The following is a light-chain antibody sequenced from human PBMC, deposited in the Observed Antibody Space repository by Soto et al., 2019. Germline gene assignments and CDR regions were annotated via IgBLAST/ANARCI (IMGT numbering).Light chain of an antibody. Sequence: ETVLTQSPGTLYLSPGERATLSCRASQSVSSSSLAWYQQRPGQAPRLLIYGTSSRATGIPDRFSGSGSGTDFTLTISRLEPEDFAVYFCQRYGSSPLITFGQGTRLES. CDR1: QSVSSSS. V-gene: IGKV3-20*01. J-gene: IGKJ5*01. CDR2: GTS. CDR3: QRYGSSPLIT.